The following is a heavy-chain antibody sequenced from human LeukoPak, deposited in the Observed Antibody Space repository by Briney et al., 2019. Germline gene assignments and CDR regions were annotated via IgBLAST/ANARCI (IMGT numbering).Heavy chain of an antibody. CDR1: GFTFSRFA. V-gene: IGHV3-23*01. D-gene: IGHD2-2*01. CDR3: AKWGPLGYCDSKSCYGGDFDH. CDR2: ISGRGGGT. Sequence: PGGSLRLSCAASGFTFSRFAMSWVRQAPGKGLEWVSVISGRGGGTYYADSVKGRFTISRDNSKNTLYLQMNSLRVEDTAVYYCAKWGPLGYCDSKSCYGGDFDHWGQGTLVTVSS. J-gene: IGHJ4*02.